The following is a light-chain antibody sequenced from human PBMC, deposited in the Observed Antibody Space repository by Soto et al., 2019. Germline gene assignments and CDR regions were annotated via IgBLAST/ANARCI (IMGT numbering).Light chain of an antibody. V-gene: IGKV3-11*01. Sequence: EILMTQSPVTLSVSPVERVKLSCIAIQSVIIYLALYQQTFGQAPRLLIYDASNRATGIPARFSGSGSATDFTLTISSLEPEDFAVYYCQQRSNWPPSITFGQGTRLEIK. CDR1: QSVIIY. CDR3: QQRSNWPPSIT. CDR2: DAS. J-gene: IGKJ5*01.